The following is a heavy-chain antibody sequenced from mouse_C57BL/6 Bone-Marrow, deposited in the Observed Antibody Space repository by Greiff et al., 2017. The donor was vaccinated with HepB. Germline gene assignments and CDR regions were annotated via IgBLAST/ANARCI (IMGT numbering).Heavy chain of an antibody. Sequence: QVQLQQSGAELVRPGSSVKLSCKASGYTFTSYWMDWVKQRPGQGLEWIGNIYPSDSETHYNQKFKDKATLTVDKSSSTAYMQLSSLTSEDSAVYYCAIITTVAYYFDYWGQGTTLTVSS. D-gene: IGHD1-1*01. CDR2: IYPSDSET. CDR3: AIITTVAYYFDY. J-gene: IGHJ2*01. CDR1: GYTFTSYW. V-gene: IGHV1-61*01.